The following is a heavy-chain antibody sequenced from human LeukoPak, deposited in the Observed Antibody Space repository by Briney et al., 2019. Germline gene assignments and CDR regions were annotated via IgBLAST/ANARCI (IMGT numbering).Heavy chain of an antibody. Sequence: GGSLRLSCAASGFTFSSHGMHWVRQAPGKGLEWVAFIRYDGSNKYYADSVKGRFTISRDNSKNTLYLQMNSLRAEDTAVYYCAKALLGDYGDYFDYWGQGTLVTVSS. V-gene: IGHV3-30*02. CDR3: AKALLGDYGDYFDY. D-gene: IGHD4/OR15-4a*01. CDR2: IRYDGSNK. J-gene: IGHJ4*02. CDR1: GFTFSSHG.